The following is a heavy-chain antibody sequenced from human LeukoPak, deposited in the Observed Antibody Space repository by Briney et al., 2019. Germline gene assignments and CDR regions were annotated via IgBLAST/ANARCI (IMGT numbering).Heavy chain of an antibody. CDR1: GGTFSSYA. CDR2: IIRIFGTA. J-gene: IGHJ4*02. Sequence: ASVKVSCKASGGTFSSYAISWVRQAPGQGLEWMGGIIRIFGTANYAQKFQGRVTITADESTSTAYMELSRLRSDDTAVYYCARTRGYSYGYEDYWGQGTLVTVSS. D-gene: IGHD5-18*01. V-gene: IGHV1-69*13. CDR3: ARTRGYSYGYEDY.